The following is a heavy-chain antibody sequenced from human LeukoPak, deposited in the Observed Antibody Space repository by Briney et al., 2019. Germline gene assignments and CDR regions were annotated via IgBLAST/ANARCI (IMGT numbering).Heavy chain of an antibody. CDR1: GFTFSNYW. Sequence: GGSLRLSCAASGFTFSNYWMHWVRQAPGKGPVWVSRINNDGSSTSYADSVQGRFTISRDNAKNTLYLQMTSLTAEDTAVYYCVRPTGGYSYNYWGRGTLVTVSS. CDR3: VRPTGGYSYNY. D-gene: IGHD5-18*01. CDR2: INNDGSST. J-gene: IGHJ4*02. V-gene: IGHV3-74*01.